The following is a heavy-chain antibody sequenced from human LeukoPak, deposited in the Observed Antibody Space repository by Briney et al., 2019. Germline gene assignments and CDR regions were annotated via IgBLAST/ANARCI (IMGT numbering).Heavy chain of an antibody. V-gene: IGHV4-34*01. Sequence: GSLRLSCTASGFTFGDYAMSWIRQPPGKGLEWIGEINHSGSANYNPSLKSRVTISVDTSKNQFSLKLSSVTAADTAVYYCARGSRAYFDYWGQGTLVTVSS. J-gene: IGHJ4*02. CDR1: GFTFGDYA. CDR2: INHSGSA. CDR3: ARGSRAYFDY.